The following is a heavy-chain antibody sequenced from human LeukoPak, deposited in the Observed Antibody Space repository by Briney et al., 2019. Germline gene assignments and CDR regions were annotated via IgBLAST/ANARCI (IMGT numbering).Heavy chain of an antibody. CDR3: ARAPAYYDILTGYYPNWFDP. Sequence: ASVKVSCKASGYTFTSYDINWVRQATGQGLEWMGWMNPNSGNTGYAQKFQGRVTITRNTSISTAYMGLSSLRSEDTAVYYCARAPAYYDILTGYYPNWFDPWGQGTLVTVSS. CDR2: MNPNSGNT. D-gene: IGHD3-9*01. J-gene: IGHJ5*02. V-gene: IGHV1-8*03. CDR1: GYTFTSYD.